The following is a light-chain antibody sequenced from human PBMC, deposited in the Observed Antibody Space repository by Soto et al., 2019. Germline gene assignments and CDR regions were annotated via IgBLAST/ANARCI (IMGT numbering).Light chain of an antibody. V-gene: IGKV1-8*01. CDR1: QGISSY. Sequence: AIRMTQSPSSFSASTGDRVTITCRASQGISSYLAGYQQKPGKAPKLLLYAASTLQSGVPSRFSGSGSVTDFTLTISGLQSEYFARNYCQQYYSYPTTVGHGPKVDIK. CDR2: AAS. J-gene: IGKJ3*01. CDR3: QQYYSYPTT.